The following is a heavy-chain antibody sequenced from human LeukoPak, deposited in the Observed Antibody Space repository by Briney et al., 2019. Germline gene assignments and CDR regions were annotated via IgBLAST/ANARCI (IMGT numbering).Heavy chain of an antibody. Sequence: SEALSLTCAVYGGSFSGYYWSWIRQPPGKGLEWIGEINHSGSTNYNPSLKSRVTISVDTSKDQFSLKLSSVTAADTAVYYCASSACSGGSCYRRPDYWGQGTLVTVSS. CDR2: INHSGST. CDR3: ASSACSGGSCYRRPDY. CDR1: GGSFSGYY. V-gene: IGHV4-34*01. J-gene: IGHJ4*02. D-gene: IGHD2-15*01.